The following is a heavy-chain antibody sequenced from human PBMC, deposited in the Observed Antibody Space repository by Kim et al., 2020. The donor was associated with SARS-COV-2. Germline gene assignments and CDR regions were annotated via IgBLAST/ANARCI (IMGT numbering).Heavy chain of an antibody. Sequence: SETLSVTCTVSGGSISSSSYYWGWIRQPPGKGLEWIGSIYYSGSTYYNPSLQSPVTISVDTTKIQFSLKLSSVTAADTDVYYCARFVRFFSSNCCYVFDYWGQGTLVTVSS. D-gene: IGHD2-2*01. CDR2: IYYSGST. V-gene: IGHV4-39*01. CDR3: ARFVRFFSSNCCYVFDY. J-gene: IGHJ4*03. CDR1: GGSISSSSYY.